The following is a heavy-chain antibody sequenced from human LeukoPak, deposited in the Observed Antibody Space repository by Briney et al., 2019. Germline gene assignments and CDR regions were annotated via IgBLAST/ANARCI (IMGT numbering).Heavy chain of an antibody. D-gene: IGHD4-17*01. J-gene: IGHJ4*02. Sequence: GGSLRLSCVASGFSFTNVWMNWVRQAPGKGLEWVGRSKSKTGGGTTEYAAPVKGRFTISRDDSKNTLYLQMNSLKSEDTAVYYCTTRHYGDFDYWGQGTLVTVSS. CDR3: TTRHYGDFDY. CDR1: GFSFTNVW. CDR2: SKSKTGGGTT. V-gene: IGHV3-15*01.